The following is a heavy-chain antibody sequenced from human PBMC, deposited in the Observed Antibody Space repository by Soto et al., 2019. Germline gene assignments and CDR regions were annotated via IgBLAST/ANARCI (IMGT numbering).Heavy chain of an antibody. CDR3: AKWRLRYFDWSRDYYYYYGMDV. V-gene: IGHV4-31*03. Sequence: TLSLTCTVSGGSISSGGYYWSWIRQHPGKGLEWIGYIYYSGSTYYNPSLKSRVTISVDTSKNQFSLKLSSVTAADTAVYYCAKWRLRYFDWSRDYYYYYGMDVWGQGTTVTVSS. J-gene: IGHJ6*02. CDR1: GGSISSGGYY. CDR2: IYYSGST. D-gene: IGHD3-9*01.